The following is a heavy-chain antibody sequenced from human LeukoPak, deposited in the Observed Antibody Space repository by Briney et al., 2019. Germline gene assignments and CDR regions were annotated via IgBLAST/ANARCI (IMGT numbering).Heavy chain of an antibody. V-gene: IGHV3-23*01. Sequence: GGSLRLSCAASGFTFISYAMSWVRQAPGKGLEWVSTMDGSGSNIYYADSVKGRFTISRDNSKNTLYLEMNSLRAEDTAVYYCVEDRFVAYWGQGTQVTVSS. CDR2: MDGSGSNI. CDR3: VEDRFVAY. J-gene: IGHJ4*02. CDR1: GFTFISYA.